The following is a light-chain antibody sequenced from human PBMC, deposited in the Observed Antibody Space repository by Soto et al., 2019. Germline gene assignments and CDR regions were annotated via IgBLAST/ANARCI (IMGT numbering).Light chain of an antibody. CDR1: QTISNW. V-gene: IGKV1-5*03. J-gene: IGKJ2*01. CDR3: QQYNTYAYT. CDR2: KGP. Sequence: DIQMTQSPSTLSASVGDRVTITCRASQTISNWLAWYQQKPGKALKLLIYKGPSLESGVPSRFSGSGSGTEFTLTISSLQPDDFATYYCQQYNTYAYTLGQGTKLEIK.